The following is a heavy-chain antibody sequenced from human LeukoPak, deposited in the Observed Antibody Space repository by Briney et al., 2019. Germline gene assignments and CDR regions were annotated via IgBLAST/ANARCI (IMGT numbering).Heavy chain of an antibody. J-gene: IGHJ4*02. CDR2: ISSSGSTI. V-gene: IGHV3-11*04. CDR3: ASGEGCSSTSCPWGY. Sequence: PGGSLRLSCAASGFTFSDYYMSWIRQAPGKGLEWVSYISSSGSTIYYADSVKGRFTISRDNAKNSLYLQMNSLRAEDTAVYYCASGEGCSSTSCPWGYWGQGTLVTVSS. D-gene: IGHD2-2*01. CDR1: GFTFSDYY.